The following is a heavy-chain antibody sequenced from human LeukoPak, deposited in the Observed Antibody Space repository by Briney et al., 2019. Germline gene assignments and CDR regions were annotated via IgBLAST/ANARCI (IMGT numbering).Heavy chain of an antibody. V-gene: IGHV3-23*01. CDR2: ISGSGGST. CDR3: AELGITMIGGV. Sequence: GGSLRLSCAASGFTFSSYAMSWVRQAPGKGLEWVSAISGSGGSTYYADSVKGRFTISRGNAKNSLYLQMNSLRAEDTAVYYCAELGITMIGGVWGKGTTVTISS. J-gene: IGHJ6*04. D-gene: IGHD3-10*02. CDR1: GFTFSSYA.